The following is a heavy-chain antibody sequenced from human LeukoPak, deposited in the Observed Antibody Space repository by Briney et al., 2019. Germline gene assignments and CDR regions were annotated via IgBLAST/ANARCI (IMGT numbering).Heavy chain of an antibody. CDR2: INPNSGAT. D-gene: IGHD6-19*01. CDR3: ARARLRGIAVAGGDY. Sequence: ASVKVSCKASGYTFTGYYMHWVRQAPGQGLEWMGWINPNSGATNYAQKFQGRVTMTRDTSISTAYMELGRLRSDDTAVYYRARARLRGIAVAGGDYWGQGTLVTVSS. V-gene: IGHV1-2*02. CDR1: GYTFTGYY. J-gene: IGHJ4*02.